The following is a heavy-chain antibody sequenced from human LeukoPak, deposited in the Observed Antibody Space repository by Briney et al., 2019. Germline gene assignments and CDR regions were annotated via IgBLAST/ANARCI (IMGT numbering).Heavy chain of an antibody. D-gene: IGHD3-16*01. V-gene: IGHV1-69*05. CDR3: ARLFTGSSFDY. J-gene: IGHJ4*02. CDR1: GGTFSSYA. Sequence: SVKVSCKVSGGTFSSYAISWVRQAPGQGLEWMGGIIPIFGTANYAQKFQGRVTITTDESTSTAYMELSSLRSEDTAVYYCARLFTGSSFDYWGQGTLVTVSS. CDR2: IIPIFGTA.